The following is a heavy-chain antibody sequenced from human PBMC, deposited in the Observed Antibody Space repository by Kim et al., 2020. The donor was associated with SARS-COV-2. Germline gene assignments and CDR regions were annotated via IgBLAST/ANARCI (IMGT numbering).Heavy chain of an antibody. Sequence: ASVKVSCKASGYTFTSYGISWVRQAPGQGLEWMGWISAYNGNTNYAQKLQGRVTMTTDTSTSTAYMELRSLRSDDTAGYYCAGARVAIAAAGPWYYYYYGMDVWGQGTTVTVSS. CDR3: AGARVAIAAAGPWYYYYYGMDV. D-gene: IGHD6-13*01. CDR1: GYTFTSYG. J-gene: IGHJ6*02. CDR2: ISAYNGNT. V-gene: IGHV1-18*01.